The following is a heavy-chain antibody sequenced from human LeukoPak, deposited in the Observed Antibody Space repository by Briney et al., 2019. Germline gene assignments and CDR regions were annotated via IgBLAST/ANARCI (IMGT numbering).Heavy chain of an antibody. Sequence: ASVKVSCTASGYTFTGYYMHWVRQAPGQGLEWMGWINPNSGGTNYAQKFQGRVTMTRDTSISTAYMELSRLRSDDTAVYYCARDGASNPLIPFDPWGQGTLVTVSS. CDR3: ARDGASNPLIPFDP. CDR1: GYTFTGYY. J-gene: IGHJ5*02. CDR2: INPNSGGT. D-gene: IGHD4-11*01. V-gene: IGHV1-2*02.